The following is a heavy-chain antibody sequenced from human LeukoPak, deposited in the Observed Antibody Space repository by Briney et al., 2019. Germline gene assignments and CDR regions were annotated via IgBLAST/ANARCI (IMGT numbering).Heavy chain of an antibody. V-gene: IGHV1-69*13. D-gene: IGHD6-6*01. CDR3: ARDRVWQRGSFDY. Sequence: SVKVSCTASGGTFRNYAISWVRQAPGQGLEWMGGIIPIFITPNYAQTFQGRVTITADESTSTAYMELSSLRYEDTAVYYCARDRVWQRGSFDYWGQGTLVTVSS. CDR2: IIPIFITP. CDR1: GGTFRNYA. J-gene: IGHJ4*02.